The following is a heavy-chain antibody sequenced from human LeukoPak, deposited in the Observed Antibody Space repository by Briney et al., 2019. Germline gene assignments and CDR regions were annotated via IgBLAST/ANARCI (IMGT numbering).Heavy chain of an antibody. D-gene: IGHD6-19*01. CDR2: ISGSSSNI. CDR3: ARDAGYSSGWHDY. CDR1: GFTFSGYE. V-gene: IGHV3-48*03. J-gene: IGHJ4*02. Sequence: QPGGSLRLSCAASGFTFSGYEMNWVRQAPGKGLEWVSYISGSSSNIYRADSVKGRFTISRDNAKNSLYLQMNSLRAEDTAVYYCARDAGYSSGWHDYWGQGTLVTGSS.